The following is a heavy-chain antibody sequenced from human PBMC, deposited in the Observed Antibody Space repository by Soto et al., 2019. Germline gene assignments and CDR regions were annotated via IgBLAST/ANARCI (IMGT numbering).Heavy chain of an antibody. Sequence: SETLSLTCTVSGGSISSSSYYWGWIRQPPGKGLEWIGSIYYSGSTYYNPSLKSRVTISVDTSKNQFSLKLSSVTAADTAVYYCARHGSGYSSGFMVNGASGWFDPWGQGTLVTVSS. CDR3: ARHGSGYSSGFMVNGASGWFDP. CDR2: IYYSGST. D-gene: IGHD6-19*01. V-gene: IGHV4-39*01. J-gene: IGHJ5*02. CDR1: GGSISSSSYY.